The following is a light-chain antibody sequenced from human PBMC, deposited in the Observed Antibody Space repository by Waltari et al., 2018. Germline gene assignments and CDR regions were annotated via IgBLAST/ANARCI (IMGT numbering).Light chain of an antibody. CDR3: MQGTHWPYT. J-gene: IGKJ2*01. CDR1: QSLVHSDGNTY. Sequence: EVVMTQSPLSLPVTLGQPASISCRSSQSLVHSDGNTYLNWFQQRPGQSPRRLIYKVSNRDSGVPDRFSGSGSGTDFTLKISRVEAEDVGVYYCMQGTHWPYTCGQVTKLEIK. CDR2: KVS. V-gene: IGKV2-30*02.